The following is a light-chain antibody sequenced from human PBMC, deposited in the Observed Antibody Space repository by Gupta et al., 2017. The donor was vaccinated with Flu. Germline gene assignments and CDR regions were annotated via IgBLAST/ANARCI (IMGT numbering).Light chain of an antibody. J-gene: IGLJ3*02. Sequence: QSALPQPRSLSGSPGQSVAISSTGTTIDIGDYNYIYWYQHHPGKRPKLIIYDVTKRPSGVPDRFSCSKSGNTASLTISGRQTEDEADYYCSSYAGTYTWVFGGGTKLTVL. V-gene: IGLV2-11*01. CDR2: DVT. CDR3: SSYAGTYTWV. CDR1: TIDIGDYNY.